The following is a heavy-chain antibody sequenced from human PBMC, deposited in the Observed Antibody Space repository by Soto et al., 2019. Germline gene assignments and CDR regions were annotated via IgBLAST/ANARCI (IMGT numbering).Heavy chain of an antibody. CDR1: GYNFPTYW. Sequence: PGESLKISCKGSGYNFPTYWIAWVRQMPGGGLEWMGVIYPGDSDTRYSPSFRGQVTISVDTSIRTAFLQWSSLKASDSAIYFCARLHGDYXILPGQPSYYYYYGLDVWGQGSTVTVSS. CDR3: ARLHGDYXILPGQPSYYYYYGLDV. J-gene: IGHJ6*02. V-gene: IGHV5-51*01. CDR2: IYPGDSDT. D-gene: IGHD3-9*01.